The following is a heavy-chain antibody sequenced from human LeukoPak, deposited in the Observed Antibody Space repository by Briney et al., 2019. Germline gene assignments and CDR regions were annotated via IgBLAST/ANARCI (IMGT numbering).Heavy chain of an antibody. CDR2: ISSSSSTI. CDR3: AKNRYYDILTGCTINY. CDR1: GFTFSSYS. Sequence: GGSLRLSCAASGFTFSSYSMNWVRQAPGKGLEWVSYISSSSSTIYYADSVKGRFTISRDNSKNTLYLQMNSLRAEDTAVYYCAKNRYYDILTGCTINYWGQGTLVTVSS. J-gene: IGHJ4*02. D-gene: IGHD3-9*01. V-gene: IGHV3-48*01.